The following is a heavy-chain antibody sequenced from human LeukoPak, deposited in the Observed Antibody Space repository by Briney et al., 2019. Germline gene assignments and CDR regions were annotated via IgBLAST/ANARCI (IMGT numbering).Heavy chain of an antibody. J-gene: IGHJ4*02. Sequence: SETLSLTCTVSGGSISGYYWSWIRQPPGKGLEWIGYINDSGSTNYNPSLKSRVTISLDTSRNQLSLKLSYVTAADTAVYYCPRHLAARLGGARFSDYWGQGTLVTVSS. CDR1: GGSISGYY. CDR3: PRHLAARLGGARFSDY. CDR2: INDSGST. V-gene: IGHV4-59*08. D-gene: IGHD2-21*01.